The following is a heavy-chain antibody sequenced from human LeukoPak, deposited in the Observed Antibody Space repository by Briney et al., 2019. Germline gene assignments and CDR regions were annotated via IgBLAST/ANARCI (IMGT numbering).Heavy chain of an antibody. CDR2: IYHSGST. CDR3: ARFSYYYYYMDV. Sequence: SETLSLTCIVSGGSISSSSYYWGWIRQPPGKELEWIGSIYHSGSTYYNPSLKSRVTISVDTSKIQFSLKLSSVTAADTAVYYCARFSYYYYYMDVWGKGTTVTVSS. J-gene: IGHJ6*03. V-gene: IGHV4-39*01. CDR1: GGSISSSSYY.